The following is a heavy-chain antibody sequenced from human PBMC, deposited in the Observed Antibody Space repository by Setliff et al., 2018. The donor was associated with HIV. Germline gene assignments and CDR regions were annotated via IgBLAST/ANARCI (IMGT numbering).Heavy chain of an antibody. CDR2: ISSNGGST. CDR1: GFTFSSYF. D-gene: IGHD2-8*01. Sequence: PGGSLRLSCAASGFTFSSYFMHWVRQAPGKGLEYVSAISSNGGSTYYADSVKGRFTISRDNSKNTLYLQMGSLRAEDMAVYYCARFEEVGDQGFSGTRYYYMDVWGKGTTVTVSS. CDR3: ARFEEVGDQGFSGTRYYYMDV. J-gene: IGHJ6*03. V-gene: IGHV3-64*02.